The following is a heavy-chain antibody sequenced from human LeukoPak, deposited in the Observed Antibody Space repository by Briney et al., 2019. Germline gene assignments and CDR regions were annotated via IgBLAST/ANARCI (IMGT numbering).Heavy chain of an antibody. J-gene: IGHJ3*02. D-gene: IGHD1-14*01. CDR1: GFSLSASGVA. V-gene: IGHV2-5*02. Sequence: ESGPTLVNPTQTLTLTCTFSGFSLSASGVAVGWIRQPPGKALEWLALIYWDDDKRYSPSLKSRLTITEDTSKNQVVLTMTNMDPVDTATYFCAHSSEPGAFDIWGQGTVVTVSS. CDR2: IYWDDDK. CDR3: AHSSEPGAFDI.